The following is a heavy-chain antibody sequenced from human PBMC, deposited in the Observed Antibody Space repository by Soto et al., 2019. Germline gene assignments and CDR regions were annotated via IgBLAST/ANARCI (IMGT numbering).Heavy chain of an antibody. J-gene: IGHJ4*02. Sequence: QVQLVESGGGVVQPGRSLRLSCAASGFTFSSYGMHWVRQAPGKGLEWVAVISYDGSNKYYADSVKGRFTISRDNSKNTLYLQMNSLRAEETAVYYCAKDVDGRGHEDWGQGTLVTVSS. CDR1: GFTFSSYG. CDR3: AKDVDGRGHED. D-gene: IGHD3-10*01. V-gene: IGHV3-30*18. CDR2: ISYDGSNK.